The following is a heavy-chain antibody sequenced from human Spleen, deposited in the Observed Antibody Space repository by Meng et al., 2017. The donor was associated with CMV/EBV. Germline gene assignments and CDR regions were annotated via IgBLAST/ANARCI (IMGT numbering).Heavy chain of an antibody. D-gene: IGHD6-19*01. CDR3: ARERANTRWLDY. V-gene: IGHV1-46*01. J-gene: IGHJ4*02. Sequence: ASVKVSCKASGYTFTSNYMYWVRQAPGQGLEWMGIINPSGGRTTYAQKFQGRVTMTRDLSTSTVYMELSSLRSEDTAVYYCARERANTRWLDYWGQGTLVTVSS. CDR1: GYTFTSNY. CDR2: INPSGGRT.